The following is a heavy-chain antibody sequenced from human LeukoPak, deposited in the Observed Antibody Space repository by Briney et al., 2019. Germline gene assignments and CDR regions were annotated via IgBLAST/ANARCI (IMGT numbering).Heavy chain of an antibody. V-gene: IGHV3-49*03. J-gene: IGHJ4*02. CDR1: GFTFGDYA. CDR3: TRDRGAYNLYDY. CDR2: IRSKAYGETA. Sequence: GGSLRLSCTASGFTFGDYAMSWFRQAPGKGLEWVGFIRSKAYGETADYAASVKGRFTISRDDSKAIAYLQMNSLKTEDTAVYHCTRDRGAYNLYDYWGQGTLVTVSS. D-gene: IGHD1-1*01.